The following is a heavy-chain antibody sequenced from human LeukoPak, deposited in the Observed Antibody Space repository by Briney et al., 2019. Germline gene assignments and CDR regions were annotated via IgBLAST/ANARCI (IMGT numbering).Heavy chain of an antibody. CDR3: ARQYCTNGVYLDY. Sequence: PGESLKISCKGSGYSFTTFWVAWVRQMPGKGLEWMGIIYPGDSDTRYSPSFQGQVTISADKSISTAYLQWSSLKASDTAMYYCARQYCTNGVYLDYWGQGTLVTVSS. V-gene: IGHV5-51*01. CDR1: GYSFTTFW. J-gene: IGHJ4*02. CDR2: IYPGDSDT. D-gene: IGHD2-8*01.